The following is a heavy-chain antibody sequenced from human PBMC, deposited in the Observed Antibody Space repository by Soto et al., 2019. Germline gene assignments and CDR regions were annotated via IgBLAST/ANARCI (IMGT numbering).Heavy chain of an antibody. CDR3: ARSSISSGWFDC. CDR2: IYSGDST. J-gene: IGHJ4*02. D-gene: IGHD6-19*01. CDR1: GFTVSSNY. Sequence: GGSLRLSCAASGFTVSSNYMSWIRQAPGKGLEWVSVIYSGDSTYYADSLKGRFTISRDNSKNTLYLQMNSLRAEDTAVYYCARSSISSGWFDCWGQGTLVTVSS. V-gene: IGHV3-66*01.